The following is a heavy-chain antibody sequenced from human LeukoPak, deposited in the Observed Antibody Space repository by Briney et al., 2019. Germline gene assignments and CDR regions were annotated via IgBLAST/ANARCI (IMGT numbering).Heavy chain of an antibody. CDR2: ISGSGGST. V-gene: IGHV3-23*01. CDR1: GFTFSSYA. D-gene: IGHD3-22*01. J-gene: IGHJ4*02. CDR3: AKVPGYYYDSSGYYYFDY. Sequence: PGGSLRLSCAASGFTFSSYAMSWVRQAPGKGLEWVSAISGSGGSTYYADSVKGRLTISRDNSKNTLYLQMNSLRAEDTAVYYCAKVPGYYYDSSGYYYFDYWGQGTLVTVSS.